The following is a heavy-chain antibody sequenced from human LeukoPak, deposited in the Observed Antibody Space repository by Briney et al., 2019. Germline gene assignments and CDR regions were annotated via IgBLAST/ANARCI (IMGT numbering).Heavy chain of an antibody. CDR1: GFTFSNAW. V-gene: IGHV3-23*01. J-gene: IGHJ4*02. CDR3: AKEMSSSGYPIDY. CDR2: ISHTGGWT. Sequence: GGSLRLSCAASGFTFSNAWMGWVRHAPGKGLEWVSGISHTGGWTHYADSVKGRFTISRDNSKNRLYLQMDSLRAEDTAVYRCAKEMSSSGYPIDYWGQGTLVTVSS. D-gene: IGHD3-22*01.